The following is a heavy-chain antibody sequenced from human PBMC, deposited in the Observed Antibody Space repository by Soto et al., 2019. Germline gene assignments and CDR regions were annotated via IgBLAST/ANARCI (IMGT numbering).Heavy chain of an antibody. CDR3: ASQPAYCTNGVCDPNYYGMDV. CDR2: IYPGDSDT. V-gene: IGHV5-51*01. CDR1: GYSFTSYW. Sequence: PGESLKISCKGSGYSFTSYWIGWVRQMPGKGLEWMGIIYPGDSDTRYSPSFQGQVTISADKSISTAYLQWSSLKASDTAMYYCASQPAYCTNGVCDPNYYGMDVWGQGTTVTVSS. J-gene: IGHJ6*02. D-gene: IGHD2-8*01.